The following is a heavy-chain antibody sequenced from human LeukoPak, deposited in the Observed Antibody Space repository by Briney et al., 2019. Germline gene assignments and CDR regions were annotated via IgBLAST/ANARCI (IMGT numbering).Heavy chain of an antibody. CDR1: GGSISSYY. D-gene: IGHD1-26*01. CDR3: ARGHSGSSYGFDY. Sequence: PSETLSLTCTVSGGSISSYYWSWIRQPPGKGREWIGYIYYTGSTNYNPSLKSRVTISVDSSNNQFSLKLSSVTAADTAVYYCARGHSGSSYGFDYWGPGTLVTVSS. V-gene: IGHV4-59*01. CDR2: IYYTGST. J-gene: IGHJ4*02.